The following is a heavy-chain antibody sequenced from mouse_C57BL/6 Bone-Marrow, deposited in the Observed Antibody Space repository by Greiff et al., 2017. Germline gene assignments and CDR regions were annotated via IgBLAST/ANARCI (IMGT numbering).Heavy chain of an antibody. CDR2: IDPSDSYT. V-gene: IGHV1-69*01. Sequence: QVQLQQPGAELVMPGASVKLSCKASGYTFTSYWMHWVKQRPGPGLEWIGEIDPSDSYTNYNQKFKGNSTLTVDKSSSTAYMQLSSLTSDDSAVYYCAREGMLSAWFAYWGQGTLVTVSA. J-gene: IGHJ3*01. CDR3: AREGMLSAWFAY. D-gene: IGHD3-2*02. CDR1: GYTFTSYW.